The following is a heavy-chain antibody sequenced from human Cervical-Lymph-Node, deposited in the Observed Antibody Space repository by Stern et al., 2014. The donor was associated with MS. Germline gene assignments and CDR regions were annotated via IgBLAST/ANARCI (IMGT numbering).Heavy chain of an antibody. CDR2: INPNGGGT. CDR1: GYTFTGYD. J-gene: IGHJ4*02. CDR3: ARVGTTGTTSLDY. D-gene: IGHD1-1*01. Sequence: QMQLVQSGAEVKKPGASVKASCKASGYTFTGYDMHWVRQATGQGLEWMGRINPNGGGTNYAQKFQGRVTMTRDTSISTAYMELSRLRSDDTAVYYCARVGTTGTTSLDYWGQGTLVTVSS. V-gene: IGHV1-2*06.